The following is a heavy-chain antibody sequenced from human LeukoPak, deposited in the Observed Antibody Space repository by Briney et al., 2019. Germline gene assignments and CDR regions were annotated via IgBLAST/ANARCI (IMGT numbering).Heavy chain of an antibody. D-gene: IGHD2-21*02. V-gene: IGHV3-30*02. CDR3: AKGDTS. Sequence: GGSLRLSCAASGFNFSNYDMHWVRHAPGKGLEWVAFIQNDRSNKYYADSVKGRFTISRDNSKNTLYLQMNSLRAEDTAVYYCAKGDTSWGQGTLVTVSS. J-gene: IGHJ5*02. CDR2: IQNDRSNK. CDR1: GFNFSNYD.